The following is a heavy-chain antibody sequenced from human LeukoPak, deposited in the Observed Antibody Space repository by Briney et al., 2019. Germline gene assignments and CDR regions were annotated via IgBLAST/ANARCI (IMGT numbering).Heavy chain of an antibody. Sequence: PGGSPRLSCATSGFVFSDYGIHWVRQAPGKGLEWVAFIRYDGSDPNYPDSVKGRFTISRDNSKNMVQLQMNSLRVEDTAVYYCAQDMFCSSDSCSFGTTWFDPWGQGTLVTVSS. CDR1: GFVFSDYG. CDR2: IRYDGSDP. D-gene: IGHD2-2*01. CDR3: AQDMFCSSDSCSFGTTWFDP. J-gene: IGHJ5*02. V-gene: IGHV3-30*02.